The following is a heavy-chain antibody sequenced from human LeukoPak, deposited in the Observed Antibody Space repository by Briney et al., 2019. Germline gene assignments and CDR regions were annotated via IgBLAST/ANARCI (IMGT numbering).Heavy chain of an antibody. CDR2: IYSGGST. V-gene: IGHV3-53*01. CDR1: GFTVSSNY. CDR3: ARGPLYRGYWNWFDP. Sequence: GGSLRLSCAASGFTVSSNYMRWVRQAPGRGLEWVSVIYSGGSTYYADSVKGRFTISRDNSKNTLYLQMNSLRAEDTAVYYCARGPLYRGYWNWFDPWGQGTLVTVSS. J-gene: IGHJ5*02. D-gene: IGHD3-22*01.